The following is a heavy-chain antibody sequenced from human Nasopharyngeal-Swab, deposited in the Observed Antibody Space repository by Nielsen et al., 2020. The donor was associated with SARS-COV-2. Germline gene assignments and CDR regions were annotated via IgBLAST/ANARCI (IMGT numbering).Heavy chain of an antibody. CDR2: INHSGST. D-gene: IGHD3-9*01. CDR3: ARSRALLYFYWWYYYYYYMDV. Sequence: SETLSLTCAAYGGSFSGYYWSWIRQPPGKGLEWIGEINHSGSTNYNPSLKSRVTISVDTSKNQFSLKQITVTAADTAVYYWARSRALLYFYWWYYYYYYMDVWGKGTTVTVSS. V-gene: IGHV4-34*01. CDR1: GGSFSGYY. J-gene: IGHJ6*03.